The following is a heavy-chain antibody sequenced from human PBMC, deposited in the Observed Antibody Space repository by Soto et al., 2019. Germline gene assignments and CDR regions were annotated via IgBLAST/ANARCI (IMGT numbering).Heavy chain of an antibody. Sequence: ESGPGLVKPSQTLSLTCXVSGGSISSGGYYWSWXXXXXGKGLEWIGYIYYSGSTYYNPSLKSRVTISVDTSKNQFSLKLSSVTAADTAVYYCARDKAARLDPWGQGTLVTVSS. D-gene: IGHD6-6*01. CDR3: ARDKAARLDP. J-gene: IGHJ5*02. V-gene: IGHV4-31*03. CDR1: GGSISSGGYY. CDR2: IYYSGST.